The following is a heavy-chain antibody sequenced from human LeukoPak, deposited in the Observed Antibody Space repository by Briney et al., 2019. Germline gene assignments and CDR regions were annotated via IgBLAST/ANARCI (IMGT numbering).Heavy chain of an antibody. CDR2: ISWNSGSM. Sequence: GGSLRLSCAASGFTFDDYAMHWVRQAPGKGLEWVSGISWNSGSMDYADSVKGRFTISRDNAKNSLYLQMNSLRAEDTALYYCAKDCGYSSSCLDYWGQGTLVTVSS. D-gene: IGHD6-13*01. CDR1: GFTFDDYA. V-gene: IGHV3-9*01. J-gene: IGHJ4*02. CDR3: AKDCGYSSSCLDY.